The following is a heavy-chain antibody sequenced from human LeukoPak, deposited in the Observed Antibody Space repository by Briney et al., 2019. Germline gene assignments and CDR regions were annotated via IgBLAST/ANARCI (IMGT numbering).Heavy chain of an antibody. V-gene: IGHV4-39*01. CDR2: IYYSGST. CDR3: ARHTYYYDSSGYYFDY. J-gene: IGHJ4*02. CDR1: GGSISSSSYY. D-gene: IGHD3-22*01. Sequence: SETLSLTCTVSGGSISSSSYYWGWIRQPPGKGLEWIGSIYYSGSTYYNPSLKSRVAISVDTSKNQFSLKLSSVTAADTAVYYCARHTYYYDSSGYYFDYWGQGTLVTVSS.